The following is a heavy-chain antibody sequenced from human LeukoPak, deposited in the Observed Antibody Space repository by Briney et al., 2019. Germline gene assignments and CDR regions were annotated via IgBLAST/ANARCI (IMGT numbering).Heavy chain of an antibody. CDR1: GGTFSSYA. Sequence: SVKVSCKASGGTFSSYAISRVRQAPGQGLEWMGGIIPIFDTANYAQKFQGRVTITADESTSTAYMELSSLKSEDTAVYYCARDGVGATKRGAFDYWGQGTLVTVSS. D-gene: IGHD1-26*01. V-gene: IGHV1-69*13. J-gene: IGHJ4*02. CDR3: ARDGVGATKRGAFDY. CDR2: IIPIFDTA.